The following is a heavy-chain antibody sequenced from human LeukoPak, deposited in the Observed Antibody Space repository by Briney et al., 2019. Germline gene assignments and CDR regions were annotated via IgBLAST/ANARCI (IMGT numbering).Heavy chain of an antibody. CDR2: VAVYGGSS. CDR1: GFTFSSYA. J-gene: IGHJ4*02. V-gene: IGHV3-23*01. Sequence: GGSLRLSCAASGFTFSSYAMSWVRQAPGKGLEWVSTVAVYGGSSYSADSVKGRFTISRDNSKNTVYLQMNSLRVEDTAVYYCARDGDDRPPGVDWGQGTLVTVSS. D-gene: IGHD3-10*01. CDR3: ARDGDDRPPGVD.